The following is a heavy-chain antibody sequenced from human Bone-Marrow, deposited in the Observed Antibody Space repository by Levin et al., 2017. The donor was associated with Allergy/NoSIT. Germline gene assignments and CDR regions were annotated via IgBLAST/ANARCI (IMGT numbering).Heavy chain of an antibody. CDR1: GDSVSSYSVT. J-gene: IGHJ3*02. V-gene: IGHV6-1*01. CDR3: ARALDWGKEKDAFDM. Sequence: SQTLSLTCAISGDSVSSYSVTWNWLRQSPSRGLEWLGRTYYRSEWYSDYAVSVRGRISIHRDTTKNQFSLQLHSVTPEDTAVYYCARALDWGKEKDAFDMWGQGTKVTVSS. CDR2: TYYRSEWYS. D-gene: IGHD3-9*01.